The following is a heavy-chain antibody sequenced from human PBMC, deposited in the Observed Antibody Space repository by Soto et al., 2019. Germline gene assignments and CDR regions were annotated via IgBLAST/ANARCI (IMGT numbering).Heavy chain of an antibody. CDR3: ASSLLTPFDY. V-gene: IGHV3-74*01. CDR1: GFTFSSYW. Sequence: WGSMRLSCAASGFTFSSYWMHWVRQAPGKGLVWVSRINSDDSSTNYADSVKGRFTISRDNAKNTLYLQMNSLRAEDTAVYYCASSLLTPFDYWGQGTLVTVSS. J-gene: IGHJ4*02. D-gene: IGHD7-27*01. CDR2: INSDDSST.